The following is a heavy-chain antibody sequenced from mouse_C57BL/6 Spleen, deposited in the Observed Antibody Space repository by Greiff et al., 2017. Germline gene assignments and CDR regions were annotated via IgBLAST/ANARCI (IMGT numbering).Heavy chain of an antibody. J-gene: IGHJ1*03. CDR1: GFSLTSYG. CDR3: AKNDYGSPWYFDV. V-gene: IGHV2-5*01. CDR2: IWRGGST. Sequence: VQLVESGPGLVQPSQSLSITCTVSGFSLTSYGVHWVRQSPGKGLEWLGVIWRGGSTDYNAAFMSRLSITKDNSKSQVFFKMNSLQADDTAIYYCAKNDYGSPWYFDVWGTGTTVTVSS. D-gene: IGHD1-1*01.